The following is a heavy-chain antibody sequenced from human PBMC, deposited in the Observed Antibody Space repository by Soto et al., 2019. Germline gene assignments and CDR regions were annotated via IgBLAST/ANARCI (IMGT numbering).Heavy chain of an antibody. CDR2: ISYDGINK. V-gene: IGHV3-30*18. Sequence: QVLLVESGGGVVQPGRSLRPSCAASGFTFSTYVMHWVRQAPGKGLEWVALISYDGINKYYSDSVKCRCTVSTENYKNSLYLQMNSLRTEGTAVYFGAKGPLVLPAARPNYYYYMDVWGTGTTVTVSS. CDR1: GFTFSTYV. CDR3: AKGPLVLPAARPNYYYYMDV. D-gene: IGHD2-2*01. J-gene: IGHJ6*03.